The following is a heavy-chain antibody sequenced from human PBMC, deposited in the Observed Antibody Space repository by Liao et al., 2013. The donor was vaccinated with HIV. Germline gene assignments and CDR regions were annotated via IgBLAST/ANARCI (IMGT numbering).Heavy chain of an antibody. Sequence: QVQLQESGPGLVKPSQTLSLTCTVSGGSISSGSYYWSWIRQPAGKGLEWIGRIHTSGSTNYNASLKSRVTISEDTSKNQFSLKLTSLTAADTATYYCASRSSSWRDYYYMDVWGKGTPVTVSS. D-gene: IGHD6-13*01. CDR2: IHTSGST. CDR1: GGSISSGSYY. CDR3: ASRSSSWRDYYYMDV. V-gene: IGHV4-61*02. J-gene: IGHJ6*03.